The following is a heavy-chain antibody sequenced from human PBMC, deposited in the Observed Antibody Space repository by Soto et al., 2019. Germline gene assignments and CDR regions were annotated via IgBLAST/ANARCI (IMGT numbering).Heavy chain of an antibody. D-gene: IGHD4-17*01. CDR3: VSVEGTPTVTRDYCHYAMDA. Sequence: LVQESGPGLVKPSETLSLTCTVSGGTITYYYWSWIRQAPGKGLEWVGYIYDSGSANYNPSLRDRFALSRARSKIQPSLRLPSVPAAATAVYYCVSVEGTPTVTRDYCHYAMDAWGQGTTVTVSS. J-gene: IGHJ6*02. CDR2: IYDSGSA. CDR1: GGTITYYY. V-gene: IGHV4-59*01.